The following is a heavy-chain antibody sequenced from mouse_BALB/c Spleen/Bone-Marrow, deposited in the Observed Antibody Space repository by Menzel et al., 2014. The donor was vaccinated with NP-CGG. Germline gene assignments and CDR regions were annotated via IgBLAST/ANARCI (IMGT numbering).Heavy chain of an antibody. J-gene: IGHJ4*01. Sequence: QAQLQQSGAELVKPGASVKLSCKTSGYTFTNYWIQWVKQRPGQGLGWIGEIFPGTGTTYYNEKFKGKATLTIDTSSSTAYMQLSSLTSEDSAVYFCARHYYGSSDAMDYWGQGTSVTVSS. V-gene: IGHV1S132*01. CDR1: GYTFTNYW. CDR2: IFPGTGTT. CDR3: ARHYYGSSDAMDY. D-gene: IGHD1-1*01.